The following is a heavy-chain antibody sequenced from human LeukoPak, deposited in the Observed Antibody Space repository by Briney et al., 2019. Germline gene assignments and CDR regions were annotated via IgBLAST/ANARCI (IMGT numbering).Heavy chain of an antibody. V-gene: IGHV1-2*02. D-gene: IGHD3-3*02. J-gene: IGHJ4*02. CDR3: ARRPINCIIANCYVDY. CDR2: MNPNSGDT. CDR1: GYTFTSYY. Sequence: ASVKVSCKASGYTFTSYYMHWVRQVPGQGLEWMGWMNPNSGDTSYAREFQDRVTMTRDTSLNTAYMELSRLRSDDTAVYFCARRPINCIIANCYVDYWGQGTLVTVSS.